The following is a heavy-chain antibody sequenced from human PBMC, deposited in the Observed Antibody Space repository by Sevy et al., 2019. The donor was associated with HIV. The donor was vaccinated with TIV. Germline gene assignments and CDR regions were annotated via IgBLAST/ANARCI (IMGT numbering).Heavy chain of an antibody. D-gene: IGHD2-21*02. CDR1: VFTFDDYT. Sequence: GGSLRLSCAASVFTFDDYTMHWVRQAPGKGLEWVSLINWNGDDTYYADSVKGRFTISRDNSRNSLYLQMNSLRTEDTALYYCAKERNCGRDCLYFQHWGQGTLVTVSS. J-gene: IGHJ1*01. CDR3: AKERNCGRDCLYFQH. CDR2: INWNGDDT. V-gene: IGHV3-43*01.